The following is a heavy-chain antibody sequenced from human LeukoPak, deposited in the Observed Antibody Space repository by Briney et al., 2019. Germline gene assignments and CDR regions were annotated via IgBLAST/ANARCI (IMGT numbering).Heavy chain of an antibody. CDR2: ISYDGTIQ. CDR3: ARSTSGICDRFDY. J-gene: IGHJ4*02. Sequence: GGSLRLSCAPSGFTFSNYAIQWVRQAPGRGLEWTAVISYDGTIQYYADSVKGRFTISRDNSRNTLYLQMNSLTTEDTAVYYCARSTSGICDRFDYWGRGTLVTVS. D-gene: IGHD1-1*01. CDR1: GFTFSNYA. V-gene: IGHV3-30-3*01.